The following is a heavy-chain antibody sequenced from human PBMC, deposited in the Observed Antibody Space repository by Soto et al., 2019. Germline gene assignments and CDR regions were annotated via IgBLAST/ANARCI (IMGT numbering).Heavy chain of an antibody. D-gene: IGHD3-3*01. Sequence: EVQLLESGGGLVQPGGSLRLSCAASGFTFSSCAMSWVRQTPGKGLEWVSAISGSGGSTYYADSVKSRFTISRDNSKNTLYLQMNSLRAEDTAVYYCAKDRPFRVVIRGFDYWGQGTLVTVSS. CDR2: ISGSGGST. CDR3: AKDRPFRVVIRGFDY. V-gene: IGHV3-23*01. CDR1: GFTFSSCA. J-gene: IGHJ4*02.